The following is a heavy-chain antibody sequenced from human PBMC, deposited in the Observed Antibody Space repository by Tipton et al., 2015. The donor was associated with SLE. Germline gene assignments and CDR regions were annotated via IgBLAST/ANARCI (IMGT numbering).Heavy chain of an antibody. V-gene: IGHV4-34*01. CDR2: INHSGST. CDR3: ARGEMDVFHI. J-gene: IGHJ3*02. Sequence: TLSLTCAVYGGSFSGYYWSWIRQPPGKGLEWIGEINHSGSTNYNPSLKSRVTISVDMSRNQFSLRLSSVTAADTALYYCARGEMDVFHIWGQGTVVSVSS. CDR1: GGSFSGYY.